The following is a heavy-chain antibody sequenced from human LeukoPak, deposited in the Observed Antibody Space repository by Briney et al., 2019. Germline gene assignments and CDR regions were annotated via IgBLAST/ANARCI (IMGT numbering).Heavy chain of an antibody. V-gene: IGHV3-21*01. J-gene: IGHJ6*02. CDR1: GFTFSSYS. Sequence: GGSLRLSCAASGFTFSSYSMNWVRQAPGKGLEWVSSISSSSSYIYYADSVKGRFNISRDNAKNSLYLQMNSLRAEDTAVYYCARITAIAARPATIGPYYYGMDVWGQGTTVTVSS. CDR2: ISSSSSYI. D-gene: IGHD6-6*01. CDR3: ARITAIAARPATIGPYYYGMDV.